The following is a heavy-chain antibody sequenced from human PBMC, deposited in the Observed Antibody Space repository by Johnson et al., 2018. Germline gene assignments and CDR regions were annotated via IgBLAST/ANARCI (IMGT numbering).Heavy chain of an antibody. V-gene: IGHV3-23*04. CDR3: ARDLHYSSSWFVGYFQH. Sequence: VQLVESGGGLVQPGGSLRLSCGASGFTFSTYGMYWVRQAPLKGLEWVSGISGNGHSTYYADSVKGRFTISSDNSKNTLYLQMSSLRVDDTAVYYCARDLHYSSSWFVGYFQHWGQGTLVTVSS. CDR1: GFTFSTYG. J-gene: IGHJ1*01. CDR2: ISGNGHST. D-gene: IGHD6-13*01.